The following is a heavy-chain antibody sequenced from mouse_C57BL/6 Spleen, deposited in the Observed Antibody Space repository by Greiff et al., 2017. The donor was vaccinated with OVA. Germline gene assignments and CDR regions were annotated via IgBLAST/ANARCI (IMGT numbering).Heavy chain of an antibody. CDR2: INPSSGYT. D-gene: IGHD1-1*01. CDR1: GYTFTSYT. CDR3: ARYYGSRDYAMDY. J-gene: IGHJ4*01. Sequence: VQLQQSGAELARPGASVKMSCKASGYTFTSYTMHWVKQRPGQGLEWIGYINPSSGYTKYNQKFKDKATLTADKSSSTAYMQLSSLTSEDAAVYYCARYYGSRDYAMDYWGQGTSVTVSS. V-gene: IGHV1-4*01.